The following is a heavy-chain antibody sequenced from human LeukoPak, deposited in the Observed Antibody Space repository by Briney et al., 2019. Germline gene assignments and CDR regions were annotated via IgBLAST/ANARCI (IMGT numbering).Heavy chain of an antibody. Sequence: SGGSLRLSCAASGFTFSSYAMSWVRQAPGKGLEWVSAISGSGGSTYYADSVKGRFTISRDNSKSTLYLQMNSLRAEDTAVYYCARDLRSYVLDYWGQGTLVTVSS. D-gene: IGHD1-26*01. CDR3: ARDLRSYVLDY. V-gene: IGHV3-23*01. J-gene: IGHJ4*02. CDR1: GFTFSSYA. CDR2: ISGSGGST.